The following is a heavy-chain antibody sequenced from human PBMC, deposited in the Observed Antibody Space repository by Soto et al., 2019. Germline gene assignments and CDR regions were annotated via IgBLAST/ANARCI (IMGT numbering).Heavy chain of an antibody. V-gene: IGHV3-23*01. CDR1: GLTFSSYA. Sequence: PCGSLRLSCAASGLTFSSYANSWARHAPRKGLEWVSAITGSGVSTYYADSVKGRFTISSDNSKNTLYLQMNSLRAEDTAVYYCAKAYEQWLEKCWFDPWGKRTMVAVYS. J-gene: IGHJ5*02. D-gene: IGHD6-19*01. CDR2: ITGSGVST. CDR3: AKAYEQWLEKCWFDP.